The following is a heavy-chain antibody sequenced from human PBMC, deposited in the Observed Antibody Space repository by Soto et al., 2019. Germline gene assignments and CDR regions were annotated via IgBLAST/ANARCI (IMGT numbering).Heavy chain of an antibody. CDR1: GFTFSSYG. CDR2: ISYDGSNK. Sequence: GGSLRLSCAASGFTFSSYGMHWVRQAPGKGLEWVAVISYDGSNKYYADSVKGRFTISRDNSKNTLYLQMNSLRAEDTAVYYCAKVPGTSIAVAGPVDYWGQGTLVTVSS. D-gene: IGHD6-19*01. J-gene: IGHJ4*02. CDR3: AKVPGTSIAVAGPVDY. V-gene: IGHV3-30*18.